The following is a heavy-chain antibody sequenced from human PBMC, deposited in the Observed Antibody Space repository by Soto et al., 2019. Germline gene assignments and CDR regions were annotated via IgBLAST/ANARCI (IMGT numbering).Heavy chain of an antibody. V-gene: IGHV3-30*04. CDR2: VSYDERQK. J-gene: IGHJ3*02. CDR3: ASIAHLRPVFWAAAAAGSRGASLDI. Sequence: QVQLVESGGGVVQPGGSLRLSCAASGFTFSIYAMHWVRQAPGKGLEWVAVVSYDERQKYSAESVKGRFTISRDNSKNTLFLPMDRLRPEDTAVYYCASIAHLRPVFWAAAAAGSRGASLDIWGQGTLVTVSS. CDR1: GFTFSIYA. D-gene: IGHD6-13*01.